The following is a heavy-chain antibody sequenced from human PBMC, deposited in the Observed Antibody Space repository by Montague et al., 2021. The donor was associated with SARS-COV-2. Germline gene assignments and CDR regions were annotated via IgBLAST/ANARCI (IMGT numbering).Heavy chain of an antibody. CDR2: ISGSGGST. CDR1: GFTVSSNY. CDR3: AKDYYDSSGQYYYYYGMDV. Sequence: SLRLSCAASGFTVSSNYMSWVRQAPGKGLEWVSAISGSGGSTYYADSVKGRFTISRDNSKNTLYLQMNSLRAEDTAVYYCAKDYYDSSGQYYYYYGMDVWGQGTTVTVSS. D-gene: IGHD3-22*01. J-gene: IGHJ6*02. V-gene: IGHV3-23*01.